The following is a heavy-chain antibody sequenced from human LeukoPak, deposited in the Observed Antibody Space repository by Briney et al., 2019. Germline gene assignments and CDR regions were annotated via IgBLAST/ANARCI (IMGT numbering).Heavy chain of an antibody. J-gene: IGHJ1*01. CDR2: INPSGGST. D-gene: IGHD6-19*01. Sequence: ASVKVSCKASGYTFTSYYMHWVRQAPGQGLEWMGIINPSGGSTSYAQKFQGRVTMTRDTSTSTVYMELSSLRSEDTAVYCCARKGIAVAWFQHWGQGTLVTVSS. V-gene: IGHV1-46*01. CDR1: GYTFTSYY. CDR3: ARKGIAVAWFQH.